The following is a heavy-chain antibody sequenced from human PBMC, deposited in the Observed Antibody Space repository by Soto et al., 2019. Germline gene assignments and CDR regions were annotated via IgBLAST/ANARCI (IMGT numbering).Heavy chain of an antibody. D-gene: IGHD6-19*01. Sequence: LRLSCAASGFTFSSYGMHWVRQAPGKGLEWVAVISYDGSNKYYADSVKGRFTISRDNSKNTLYLQMNSLRAEDTAVYYCAKASASSGWFDYWGQGTLVTVSS. CDR3: AKASASSGWFDY. J-gene: IGHJ4*02. V-gene: IGHV3-30*18. CDR2: ISYDGSNK. CDR1: GFTFSSYG.